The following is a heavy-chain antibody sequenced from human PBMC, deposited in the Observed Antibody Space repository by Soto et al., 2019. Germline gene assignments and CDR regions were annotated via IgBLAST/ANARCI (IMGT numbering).Heavy chain of an antibody. J-gene: IGHJ5*02. D-gene: IGHD1-26*01. CDR1: GGTFSSYA. CDR2: IIPIFGTA. V-gene: IGHV1-69*13. CDR3: AREEQNWFDP. Sequence: SVKVSCKASGGTFSSYAISWVRQAPGQGLEWMGGIIPIFGTANYAQKFQGRVTITADESTSTAYMERSSLRSEDTAVYSCAREEQNWFDPWGQGTLVTVSS.